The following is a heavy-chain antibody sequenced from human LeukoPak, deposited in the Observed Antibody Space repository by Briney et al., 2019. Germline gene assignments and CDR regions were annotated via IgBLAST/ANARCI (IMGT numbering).Heavy chain of an antibody. CDR1: GGSFSGYY. Sequence: SETLSLTCAAYGGSFSGYYWSWIRQPPGKELEWIGEINHSGSTNYNPSLKSRVTISVDTSKNQFSLKLSSVTAADTAVYYCARDLIMYGSESYFDDTFDIWGQGTKVTVSS. CDR2: INHSGST. D-gene: IGHD3-10*01. CDR3: ARDLIMYGSESYFDDTFDI. V-gene: IGHV4-34*01. J-gene: IGHJ3*02.